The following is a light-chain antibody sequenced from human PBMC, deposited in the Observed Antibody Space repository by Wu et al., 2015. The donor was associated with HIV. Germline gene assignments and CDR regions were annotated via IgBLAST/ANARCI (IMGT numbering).Light chain of an antibody. Sequence: ENVLTQSPGTLSLSPGERATVSCRASQAINRDYLAWFQQKPGQAPRLIIYGASNRATGIPARFSASGSGTDFTLTISRVEPEDFAVYYCQQYSSSPRTFGQGTEGG. J-gene: IGKJ1*01. CDR2: GAS. CDR3: QQYSSSPRT. CDR1: QAINRDY. V-gene: IGKV3-20*01.